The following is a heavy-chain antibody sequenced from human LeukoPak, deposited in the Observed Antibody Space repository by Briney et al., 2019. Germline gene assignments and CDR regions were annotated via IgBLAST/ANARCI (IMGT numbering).Heavy chain of an antibody. CDR1: GFTFSSYW. V-gene: IGHV3-7*01. CDR2: IKQDGGEK. J-gene: IGHJ4*02. CDR3: ARVRIWAYCSSTSCRAIFDY. Sequence: GGSLRLSCAASGFTFSSYWMSWVRQAPGKGLEWVANIKQDGGEKYYVDSVKGRFTISRDNAKNSLYLQMNSLRAEDTAVYYCARVRIWAYCSSTSCRAIFDYWGQGTLVTVSS. D-gene: IGHD2-2*01.